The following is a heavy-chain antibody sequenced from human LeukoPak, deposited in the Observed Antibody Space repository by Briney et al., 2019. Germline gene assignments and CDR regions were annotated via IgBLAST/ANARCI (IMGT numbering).Heavy chain of an antibody. J-gene: IGHJ4*02. CDR2: INPNSGGT. D-gene: IGHD4-11*01. V-gene: IGHV1-2*06. Sequence: ASVKVSCKASGYTFTGYYMHWVRQAPGQGLEWMGRINPNSGGTNYAQKFQGRVTMTRDTSISTAYMELSRLRSDDTAVYYCARGTPTTTTVTWVDYWGQGTLVTVSS. CDR3: ARGTPTTTTVTWVDY. CDR1: GYTFTGYY.